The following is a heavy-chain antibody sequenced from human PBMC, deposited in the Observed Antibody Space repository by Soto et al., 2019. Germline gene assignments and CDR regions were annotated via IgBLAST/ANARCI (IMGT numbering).Heavy chain of an antibody. J-gene: IGHJ5*02. V-gene: IGHV4-30-2*01. CDR3: ARALWGPAGHINWFDP. CDR1: GGSISSGGYS. D-gene: IGHD2-2*01. CDR2: IYHSGST. Sequence: PSETLSLTCAVSGGSISSGGYSWSWIRQPPGKGLEWIGYIYHSGSTYYNPSLKSQVTISVDRSKNQFSLKLTSVTAADTAVYYCARALWGPAGHINWFDPWGQGTLVTVSS.